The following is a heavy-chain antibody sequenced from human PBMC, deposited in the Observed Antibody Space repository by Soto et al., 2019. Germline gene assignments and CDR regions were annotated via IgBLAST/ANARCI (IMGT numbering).Heavy chain of an antibody. J-gene: IGHJ6*02. CDR1: GGSISHGGCS. Sequence: SETLFLTFAGHGGSISHGGCSLSWIPQPTRKGLEWIGYIYHSGSTCYNPSLKSRVTISVDTSKNQFSLKLSSVTAADTAVYYCARLLVVVVIDSDGMDVWGQGTTVTVSS. V-gene: IGHV4-30-2*03. CDR3: ARLLVVVVIDSDGMDV. CDR2: IYHSGST. D-gene: IGHD2-15*01.